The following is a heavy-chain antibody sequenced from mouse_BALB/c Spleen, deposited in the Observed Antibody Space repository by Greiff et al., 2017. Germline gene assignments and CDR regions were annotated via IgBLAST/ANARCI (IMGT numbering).Heavy chain of an antibody. V-gene: IGHV1-74*01. CDR3: AKRGFSYYFDY. CDR2: IDPSDSET. Sequence: QVQLQQSGPQLVRPGASVKISCKASGYSFTSYWMHWVKQRPGQGLEWIGIIDPSDSETRLNQKFKDKATLTVDKSSSTAYMQLSSPTSEDSAVYYGAKRGFSYYFDYWGQGTTLTVSS. J-gene: IGHJ2*01. CDR1: GYSFTSYW. D-gene: IGHD1-1*02.